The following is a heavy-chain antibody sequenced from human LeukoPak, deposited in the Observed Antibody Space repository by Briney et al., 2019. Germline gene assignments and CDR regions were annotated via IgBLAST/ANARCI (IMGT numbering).Heavy chain of an antibody. CDR2: INPNSGGT. D-gene: IGHD6-19*01. J-gene: IGHJ4*02. CDR3: ARRGIAVGGFDY. V-gene: IGHV1-2*02. CDR1: GYTFTGYY. Sequence: ASVKVSCKASGYTFTGYYMHWVRQAPGQGLEWMGWINPNSGGTNYAQKFQGRVTMTRDTSISTAYMELSRLRSEDTAVYYCARRGIAVGGFDYWGQGTLVTVSS.